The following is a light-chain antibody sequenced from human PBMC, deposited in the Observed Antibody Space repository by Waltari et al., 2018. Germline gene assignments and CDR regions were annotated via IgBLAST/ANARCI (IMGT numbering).Light chain of an antibody. V-gene: IGKV1-39*01. CDR1: QSISSY. J-gene: IGKJ1*01. Sequence: DIQMTQSPSSLSASVGDRVNITCRASQSISSYLNWYQQKPGKAPTLLIYAPSSLQSGVRSRFSGSGSGTDFTLTISSLQPEDFATYYCQQSYSTPWTFGQGTKVEIK. CDR3: QQSYSTPWT. CDR2: APS.